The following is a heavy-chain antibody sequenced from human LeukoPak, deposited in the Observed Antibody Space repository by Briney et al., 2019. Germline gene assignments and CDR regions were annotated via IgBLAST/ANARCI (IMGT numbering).Heavy chain of an antibody. CDR3: ASTLSTPSSC. CDR2: INPQSGGT. CDR1: GYTFTGYY. D-gene: IGHD6-13*01. J-gene: IGHJ4*02. V-gene: IGHV1-2*02. Sequence: ASVTVSCKASGYTFTGYYVHWVRQAPGQGLEWMGWINPQSGGTNYAQKFQGRVTMTRDTSISTAYMELRTLRSDDTAVYYCASTLSTPSSCWGQGTLVIVSS.